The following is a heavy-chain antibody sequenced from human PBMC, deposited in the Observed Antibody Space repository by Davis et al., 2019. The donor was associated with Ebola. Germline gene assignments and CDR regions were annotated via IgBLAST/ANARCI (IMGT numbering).Heavy chain of an antibody. Sequence: GSLRLSCAVSGGSISSSNWWSWVRQPPGKGLEWIGEIYHSGSTNYNPSLKSRVTISVDTSKNQFSLKLSSVTAADTAVYYCASNEVVPAALYYYYYGMDVWGQGTTVTVSS. CDR1: GGSISSSNW. V-gene: IGHV4-4*02. CDR3: ASNEVVPAALYYYYYGMDV. J-gene: IGHJ6*02. D-gene: IGHD2-2*01. CDR2: IYHSGST.